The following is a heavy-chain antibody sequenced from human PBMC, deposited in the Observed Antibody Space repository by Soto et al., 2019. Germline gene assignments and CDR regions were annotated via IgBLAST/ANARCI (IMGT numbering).Heavy chain of an antibody. V-gene: IGHV3-23*01. Sequence: EVQLLESGGGLVQPGGSLRLSCAASGFTFSSYAMSWVRQAPGKGLEWVSAISGSGGSTYYADSVKGRFTISRDNSKNTLDLQMNSLRAEDTAVYYCAKSPSAIGWFDPWGQGTLVTVSS. CDR2: ISGSGGST. CDR1: GFTFSSYA. D-gene: IGHD2-21*02. CDR3: AKSPSAIGWFDP. J-gene: IGHJ5*02.